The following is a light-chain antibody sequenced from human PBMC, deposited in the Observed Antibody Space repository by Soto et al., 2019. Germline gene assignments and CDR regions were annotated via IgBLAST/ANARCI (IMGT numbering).Light chain of an antibody. Sequence: QSVLTQPPSVSAAPGQKVTISCSGSNSNIENNCVSWYQQLPGTAPKLLIYDDNQRPSDIPDRFSASKSGTSATLDITGLQTGDEADYYCGTWDSSLSAVVFGGGTKLTVL. CDR1: NSNIENNC. CDR2: DDN. J-gene: IGLJ2*01. CDR3: GTWDSSLSAVV. V-gene: IGLV1-51*01.